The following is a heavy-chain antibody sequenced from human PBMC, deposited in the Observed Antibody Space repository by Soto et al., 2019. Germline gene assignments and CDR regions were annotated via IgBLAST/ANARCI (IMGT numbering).Heavy chain of an antibody. V-gene: IGHV1-69*01. D-gene: IGHD3-22*01. CDR3: ARVEEVVSNAFDI. CDR2: IIPIFGTA. J-gene: IGHJ3*02. CDR1: GYTFTGYY. Sequence: QVQLVQSGAEVKKPGASVKVSCKASGYTFTGYYMHWVRQAPGQGLEWMGGIIPIFGTANYAQKCQGRVTMTADESTGTAYMELSSLRSEDTAVYYCARVEEVVSNAFDIWGQGTMVTVSS.